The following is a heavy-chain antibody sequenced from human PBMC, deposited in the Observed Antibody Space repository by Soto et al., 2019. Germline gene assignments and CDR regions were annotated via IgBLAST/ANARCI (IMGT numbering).Heavy chain of an antibody. CDR3: ARGGFVPPNYGTDV. CDR1: GFTFSDHY. Sequence: EVQLVESGGDLVQLGGSLRLSCAASGFTFSDHYMDWVRQAPGKGLEWVGRIRHKARRYTTEYAASVKGRFTISRDDSRNSLNLQMNSLKIEDTAVYYCARGGFVPPNYGTDVWGQGTTVTVSS. V-gene: IGHV3-72*01. D-gene: IGHD5-12*01. CDR2: IRHKARRYTT. J-gene: IGHJ6*02.